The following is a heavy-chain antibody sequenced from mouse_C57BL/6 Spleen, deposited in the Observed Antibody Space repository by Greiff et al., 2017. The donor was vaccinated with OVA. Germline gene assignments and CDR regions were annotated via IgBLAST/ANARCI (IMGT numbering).Heavy chain of an antibody. Sequence: VMLVESGPELVKPGASVKISCKASGYSFTSYYIHWVKQRPGQGLEWIGWIYPGSGNTKYNEKFKGKATLTADTSSSTAYMQLSSLTSEDSAVYYCARIGTPFDYWGQGTTLTVSS. CDR1: GYSFTSYY. CDR2: IYPGSGNT. D-gene: IGHD2-14*01. J-gene: IGHJ2*01. V-gene: IGHV1-66*01. CDR3: ARIGTPFDY.